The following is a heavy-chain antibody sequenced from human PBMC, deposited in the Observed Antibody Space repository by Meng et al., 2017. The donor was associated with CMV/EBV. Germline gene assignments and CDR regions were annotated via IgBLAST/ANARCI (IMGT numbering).Heavy chain of an antibody. V-gene: IGHV4-61*01. CDR3: AWCTNYFDP. J-gene: IGHJ5*02. CDR2: IYHSGST. Sequence: QVQLQESGPGLVKPSQTLSLTCSVSGGSVSSGSYYWTWIRQPPGKGLEWIGYIYHSGSTNYNPSLKSRVTISVDASRDQFSLRLSSVTAADTAVYYCAWCTNYFDPWGQGTLVTVSS. D-gene: IGHD2-8*01. CDR1: GGSVSSGSYY.